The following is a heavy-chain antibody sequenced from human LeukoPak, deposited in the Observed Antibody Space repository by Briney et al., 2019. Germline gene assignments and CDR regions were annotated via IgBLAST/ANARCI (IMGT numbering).Heavy chain of an antibody. Sequence: GGSLGPSCAASGFTFSSYWMSWVRQAPGKGLEWVANIKQDGSEKYYVDSVKGRFTISRDNAKNSLYLQMNSLRAEDTAVYYCARDTSGYDYRFDYWGQGTLVTVSS. J-gene: IGHJ4*02. CDR1: GFTFSSYW. CDR3: ARDTSGYDYRFDY. D-gene: IGHD5-12*01. CDR2: IKQDGSEK. V-gene: IGHV3-7*01.